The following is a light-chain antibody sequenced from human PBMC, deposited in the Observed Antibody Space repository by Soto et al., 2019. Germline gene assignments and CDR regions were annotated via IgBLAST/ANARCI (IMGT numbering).Light chain of an antibody. V-gene: IGKV1-39*01. CDR2: AAS. CDR3: QQSYNSPPT. J-gene: IGKJ1*01. Sequence: DIQMTQSPSSLSASVGDRVTISCRASESIRSYLNWYQQKPGNAPKLLIYAASTLQSGIPSRFSGSGSGTDFIFTITSLRPEDFATYFCQQSYNSPPTFGQGTKVEI. CDR1: ESIRSY.